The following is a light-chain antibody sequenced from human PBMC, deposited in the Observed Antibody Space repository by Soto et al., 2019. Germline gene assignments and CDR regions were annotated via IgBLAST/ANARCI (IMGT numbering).Light chain of an antibody. V-gene: IGLV2-14*01. Sequence: QSALTQPPSASGSPGQSVTISCTGTSSDVGGYNSVSWYQQHPGKAPKLMIYEVSSRPSGVSYRFSGSKSGNTASLTISGLQAEDEADYYCSSYTSSSTLLIFGTGTKLTVL. CDR1: SSDVGGYNS. CDR2: EVS. CDR3: SSYTSSSTLLI. J-gene: IGLJ1*01.